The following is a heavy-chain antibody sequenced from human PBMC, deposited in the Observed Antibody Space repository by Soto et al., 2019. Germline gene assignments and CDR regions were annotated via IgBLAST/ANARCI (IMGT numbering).Heavy chain of an antibody. V-gene: IGHV4-34*02. CDR3: ARADRFPRSWLDP. CDR1: GGSFRNY. D-gene: IGHD3-10*01. CDR2: VNHSGEA. Sequence: QVELQQWGAGLLKPSETLSLTCGVYGGSFRNYWIWVRQPPGKGLEWIGEVNHSGEATYNPSLQSRVSISLDTSNNHFSLKKTSVTAADTAIYFCARADRFPRSWLDPWGQGTQFTVSS. J-gene: IGHJ5*02.